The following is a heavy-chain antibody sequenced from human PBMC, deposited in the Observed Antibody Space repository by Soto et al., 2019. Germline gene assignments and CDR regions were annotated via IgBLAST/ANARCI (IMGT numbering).Heavy chain of an antibody. D-gene: IGHD5-18*01. CDR1: GGSFSSYA. Sequence: QVQLVQSGAEVKKPGSSVRVSCNASGGSFSSYAITWVRQAPGQGLEWMGGIIPMFGTANYAQKCQGRLTITADESTSTAFMELSSLRFEDTAVYYGAREAGYSYGRPFAYWGQGAQVTVSS. J-gene: IGHJ4*02. CDR3: AREAGYSYGRPFAY. CDR2: IIPMFGTA. V-gene: IGHV1-69*01.